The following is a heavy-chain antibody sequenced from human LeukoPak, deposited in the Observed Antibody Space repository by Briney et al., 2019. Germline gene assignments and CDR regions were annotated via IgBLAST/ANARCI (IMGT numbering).Heavy chain of an antibody. D-gene: IGHD2-15*01. CDR3: AREMMIQLLRYNWFDP. Sequence: SETLSLTCAVYGGSFSGYYWSWIRQPPGKGLEWIGEINHSGSTNYNPSLKSRVTISVDTSKNQFSLKLSSVTAADTAVYYCAREMMIQLLRYNWFDPWGQGTLVTVSS. CDR2: INHSGST. J-gene: IGHJ5*02. CDR1: GGSFSGYY. V-gene: IGHV4-34*01.